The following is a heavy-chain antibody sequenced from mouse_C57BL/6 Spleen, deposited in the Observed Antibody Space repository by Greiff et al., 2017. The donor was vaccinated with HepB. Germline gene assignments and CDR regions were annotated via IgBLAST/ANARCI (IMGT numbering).Heavy chain of an antibody. V-gene: IGHV1-82*01. D-gene: IGHD2-3*01. CDR2: IYPGDGDT. J-gene: IGHJ4*01. CDR1: GYAFSSSW. Sequence: VQLQQSGPELVKPGASVKISCKASGYAFSSSWMNWVKQRPGKGLEWIGRIYPGDGDTNYNGKFKGKATLTADKSSSTAYMQLSSLTSEDSAVYFCARRLLGPYYAMDYWGQGTSVTVSS. CDR3: ARRLLGPYYAMDY.